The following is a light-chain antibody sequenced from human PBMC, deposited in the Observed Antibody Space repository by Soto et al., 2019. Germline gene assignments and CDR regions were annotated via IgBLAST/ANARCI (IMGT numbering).Light chain of an antibody. Sequence: DIQVTQSPSSLSASVGDRVTITCRASQSIRDHLNWYQQKPGKAPKFLIYDASSLQSGVPSRFSGSGSGRDFTPTITSLQPEDFATYYCQQSFITPRTFGQGTKVEIK. CDR2: DAS. J-gene: IGKJ1*01. V-gene: IGKV1-39*01. CDR1: QSIRDH. CDR3: QQSFITPRT.